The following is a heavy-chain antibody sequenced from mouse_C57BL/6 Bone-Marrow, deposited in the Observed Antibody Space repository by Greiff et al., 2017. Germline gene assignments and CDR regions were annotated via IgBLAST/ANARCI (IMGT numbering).Heavy chain of an antibody. CDR2: INPGSGGT. Sequence: VQLQQSGAELVRPGTSVKVSCKASGYAFTNYLIEWVKQRPGQGLEWIGVINPGSGGTNYNEKLKGKATLTADKSSSTAYMQLSSLTSEDSAVYFCARGVPRVDYWGQGTSVTVSS. J-gene: IGHJ4*01. V-gene: IGHV1-54*01. CDR3: ARGVPRVDY. CDR1: GYAFTNYL. D-gene: IGHD6-1*01.